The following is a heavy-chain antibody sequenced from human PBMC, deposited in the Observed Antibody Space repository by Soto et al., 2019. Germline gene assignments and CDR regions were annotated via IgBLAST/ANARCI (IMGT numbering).Heavy chain of an antibody. CDR2: IVVGSGNT. CDR3: AREDSYGYVFYYYYGMDV. J-gene: IGHJ6*02. V-gene: IGHV1-58*01. Sequence: ASVKVSCKASGFTFRRSAVQWVRQARGQRLEWIGWIVVGSGNTNYAQKFQERVTITRDMSTTTAYMELSSLRSEDTAVYYCAREDSYGYVFYYYYGMDVWGQGTTVTSP. CDR1: GFTFRRSA. D-gene: IGHD5-18*01.